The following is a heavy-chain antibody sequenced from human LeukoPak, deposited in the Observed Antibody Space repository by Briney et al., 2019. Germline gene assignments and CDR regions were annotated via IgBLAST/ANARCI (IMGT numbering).Heavy chain of an antibody. Sequence: ASVKVSCKASGYTFTGYYIHWVRQAPGQGLEWMGWINPNSGGTNSAQKFQGRVTMTRDTSISTAYMELSRLRSDDTAVYYCARDRSPYCGDAIYAFDIWGQGTLVTVSS. D-gene: IGHD2-21*01. J-gene: IGHJ3*02. CDR2: INPNSGGT. CDR3: ARDRSPYCGDAIYAFDI. CDR1: GYTFTGYY. V-gene: IGHV1-2*02.